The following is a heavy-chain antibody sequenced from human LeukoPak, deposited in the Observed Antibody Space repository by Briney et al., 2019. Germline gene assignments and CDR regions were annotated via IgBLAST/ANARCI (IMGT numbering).Heavy chain of an antibody. CDR3: AKGGADGSGSYYNPHFDY. CDR2: ISYDGSNK. Sequence: GGSLGLSCAASGFSFSSYGMHWVRQAPGKGLEWVAVISYDGSNKHYADSVKGRFTISRDNSENTLYLQMNSLRAEDAAVYYCAKGGADGSGSYYNPHFDYWGQGTLVTVSS. J-gene: IGHJ4*02. V-gene: IGHV3-30*18. CDR1: GFSFSSYG. D-gene: IGHD3-10*01.